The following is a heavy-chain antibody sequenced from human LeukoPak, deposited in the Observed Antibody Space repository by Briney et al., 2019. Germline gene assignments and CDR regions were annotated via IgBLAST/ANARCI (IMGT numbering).Heavy chain of an antibody. D-gene: IGHD4-17*01. J-gene: IGHJ4*02. CDR1: GFTFSSYS. CDR2: ISSSSSYI. CDR3: SRGDDYGDYVRD. V-gene: IGHV3-21*01. Sequence: GGSLRLSCAASGFTFSSYSMNWVRQAPGKGLEWVSSISSSSSYIYYADSVKGRFTISRDNAKNTLYLEMNSLRAEDTAVYYCSRGDDYGDYVRDWGQGTLVTVSS.